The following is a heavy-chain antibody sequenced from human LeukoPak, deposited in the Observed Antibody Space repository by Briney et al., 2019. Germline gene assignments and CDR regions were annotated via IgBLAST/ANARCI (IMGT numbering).Heavy chain of an antibody. CDR3: ARETYYYGSGSYLYDY. D-gene: IGHD3-10*01. V-gene: IGHV3-21*01. CDR2: ISSSTSYI. J-gene: IGHJ4*02. CDR1: GFTLSSYC. Sequence: GGSLRLSCAASGFTLSSYCINSVRQAPGKWLESVSSISSSTSYIYYANSVKARFTNSRDNAKNSLYLQMNSLRAEDTAVYYCARETYYYGSGSYLYDYWGQGTLVTVSS.